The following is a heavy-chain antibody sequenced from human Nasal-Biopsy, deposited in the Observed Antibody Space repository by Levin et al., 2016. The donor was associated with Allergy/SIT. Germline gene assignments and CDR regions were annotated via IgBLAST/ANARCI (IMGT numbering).Heavy chain of an antibody. CDR2: TYSSGSA. J-gene: IGHJ4*02. CDR1: GGSISSSSDY. CDR3: ARLDSSASGDC. V-gene: IGHV4-39*01. D-gene: IGHD2-21*01. Sequence: SETLSLTCTVSGGSISSSSDYWSWIRQPPGKGLEWIGNTYSSGSANYNPSLKSRVTISVDTSKNQFFLKVNFVTASDTAVYYCARLDSSASGDCWGQGTLVTVSS.